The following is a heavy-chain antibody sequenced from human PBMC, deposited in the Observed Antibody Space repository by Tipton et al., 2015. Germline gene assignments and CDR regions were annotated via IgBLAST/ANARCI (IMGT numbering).Heavy chain of an antibody. CDR3: ARVRRNDFYGLDV. CDR2: IYYSGNT. J-gene: IGHJ6*02. CDR1: GGSVSSGSYY. V-gene: IGHV4-61*01. Sequence: TLSLTCTVSGGSVSSGSYYWSRVRQPPGKGLEWIGHIYYSGNTNYNPSLKSRVTMSVDTSKNLFSLNLRSVTAADTAVYYCARVRRNDFYGLDVWGQGTTVTVSS.